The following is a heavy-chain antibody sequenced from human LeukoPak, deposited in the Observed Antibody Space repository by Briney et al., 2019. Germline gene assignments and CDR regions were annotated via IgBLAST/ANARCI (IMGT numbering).Heavy chain of an antibody. D-gene: IGHD6-6*01. CDR1: GFTFSDYY. CDR3: ARNPSSSLEYYYYYMDV. Sequence: GGSLRLSCAASGFTFSDYYMSWIRQAPGKGLEWVSYISSSGSTIYYADSVKGRFTISRDNAKNSLYVQMNSLRAEDTAVYYCARNPSSSLEYYYYYMDVWGKGTTVTVSS. CDR2: ISSSGSTI. V-gene: IGHV3-11*01. J-gene: IGHJ6*03.